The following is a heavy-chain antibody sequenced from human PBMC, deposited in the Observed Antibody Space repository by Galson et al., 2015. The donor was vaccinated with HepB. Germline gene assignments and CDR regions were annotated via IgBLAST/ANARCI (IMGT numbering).Heavy chain of an antibody. D-gene: IGHD4-17*01. Sequence: SLRLSCAASGFTFSDYYMSWIRQAPGKGLEWLSYISSSTIYTNYADSVKGRFTISRDNVKNSMYLQMNSLRPEETAVYYCARVADSDYGDHAHFDSWGLGTLVTVSS. CDR3: ARVADSDYGDHAHFDS. V-gene: IGHV3-11*06. CDR1: GFTFSDYY. J-gene: IGHJ4*02. CDR2: ISSSTIYT.